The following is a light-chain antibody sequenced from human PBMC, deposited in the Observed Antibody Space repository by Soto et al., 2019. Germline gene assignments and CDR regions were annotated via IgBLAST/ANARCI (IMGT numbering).Light chain of an antibody. CDR3: QQYGSSPKT. J-gene: IGKJ1*01. CDR2: GAS. Sequence: EFVLTQSPATLSVSPGERATLSCRASQSVSTNLAWYQQKLGQAPRLLIYGASSRATGIPDRFSGSGSGTDFTLTISRLEPEDFAVYYCQQYGSSPKTFGQGTKVDIK. V-gene: IGKV3-20*01. CDR1: QSVSTN.